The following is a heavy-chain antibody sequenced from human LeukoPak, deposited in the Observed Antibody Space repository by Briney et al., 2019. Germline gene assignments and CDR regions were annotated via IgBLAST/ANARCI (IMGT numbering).Heavy chain of an antibody. CDR1: GFTFSSYS. V-gene: IGHV3-23*01. CDR3: AKVQYYYDSSGYYDPYYFDY. J-gene: IGHJ4*02. CDR2: ISGSGGST. D-gene: IGHD3-22*01. Sequence: PGGSLRLSCAAPGFTFSSYSMNWVRQAPGKGLEWVSAISGSGGSTYYADSVKGRFTISRDNSKNTLYLQMNSLRAEDTAVYYCAKVQYYYDSSGYYDPYYFDYWGQGTLVTVSS.